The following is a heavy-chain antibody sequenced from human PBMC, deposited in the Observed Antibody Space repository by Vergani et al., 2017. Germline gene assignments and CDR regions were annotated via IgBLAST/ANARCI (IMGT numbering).Heavy chain of an antibody. CDR3: ARANIVVVPAAPRWFDP. CDR1: GYTFTGYY. CDR2: INPNSGGT. D-gene: IGHD2-2*01. Sequence: QVQLVQSGAEVKKPGASVKVSCKASGYTFTGYYMHWVRQAPGQGLEWMGWINPNSGGTNYAQKFQGRVTMTRDTSISTAYMELSRLRSDDTAVYYCARANIVVVPAAPRWFDPWGQGTLVTVSS. V-gene: IGHV1-2*02. J-gene: IGHJ5*02.